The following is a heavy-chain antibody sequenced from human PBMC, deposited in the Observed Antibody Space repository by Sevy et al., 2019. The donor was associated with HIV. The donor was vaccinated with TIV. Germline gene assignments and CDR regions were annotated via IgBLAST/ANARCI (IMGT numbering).Heavy chain of an antibody. Sequence: GGSLRLSCAASGFTFNRYSMHWVRQAPGKGLEWVATISFDATNKHYPDSVKGLFTISRDNFQNSLFLQMDSLRPEDTAVYYCALVRLSSDVAEYFQNWGQGTLVTVSS. V-gene: IGHV3-30-3*01. CDR2: ISFDATNK. D-gene: IGHD6-13*01. CDR3: ALVRLSSDVAEYFQN. CDR1: GFTFNRYS. J-gene: IGHJ1*01.